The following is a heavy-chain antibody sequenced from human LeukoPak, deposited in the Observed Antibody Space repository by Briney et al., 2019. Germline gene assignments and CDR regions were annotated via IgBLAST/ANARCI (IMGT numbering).Heavy chain of an antibody. Sequence: GGSLRLSCAASGFTFSSYAMSWVRQAPGKGLEWVSYISSSGSTIYYADSVKGRFTISRDNAKSSLYLQMNSLRAEDTAVYYCAAEIAARGVYWGQGTLVTVSS. J-gene: IGHJ4*02. CDR2: ISSSGSTI. V-gene: IGHV3-48*04. CDR3: AAEIAARGVY. CDR1: GFTFSSYA. D-gene: IGHD6-6*01.